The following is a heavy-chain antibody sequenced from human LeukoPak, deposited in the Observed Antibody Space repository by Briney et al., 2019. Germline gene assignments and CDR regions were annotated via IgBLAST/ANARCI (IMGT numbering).Heavy chain of an antibody. Sequence: SETLSLTCTVSGGSISSSSYYWGWIRQPPGKGLEWIGSIYYSGSTYYNPSLKSRVTISVDTSKNQFSLKLSSVTAVDTAVYYCARGRREYQLLKVHTLRSSRKSDYYYYGMDVWGQGTTVTVSS. J-gene: IGHJ6*02. CDR1: GGSISSSSYY. CDR3: ARGRREYQLLKVHTLRSSRKSDYYYYGMDV. D-gene: IGHD2-2*01. CDR2: IYYSGST. V-gene: IGHV4-39*07.